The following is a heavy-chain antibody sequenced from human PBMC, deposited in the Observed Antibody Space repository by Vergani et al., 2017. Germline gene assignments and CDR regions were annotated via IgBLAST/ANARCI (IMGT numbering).Heavy chain of an antibody. CDR2: IDHSGST. Sequence: QVQLQESGPGLVKPSETLSLTCAVSGYSISSGYYWGWIRQPPGKGLEWIGSIDHSGSTYYNPSLKSRVTISVDTSKNQFPLKLSSVTAADTAVYYCARRRGMGAAADIGFDYWGQGTLVTVSS. J-gene: IGHJ4*02. V-gene: IGHV4-38-2*01. CDR1: GYSISSGYY. CDR3: ARRRGMGAAADIGFDY. D-gene: IGHD6-13*01.